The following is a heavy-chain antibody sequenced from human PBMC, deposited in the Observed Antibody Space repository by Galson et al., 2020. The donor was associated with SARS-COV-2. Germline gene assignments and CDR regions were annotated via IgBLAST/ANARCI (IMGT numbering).Heavy chain of an antibody. CDR2: ISSSGYTT. CDR1: GFIFSDYY. CDR3: ARGSYCGGDCYPEYVQH. Sequence: GGSLRLSCAASGFIFSDYYMRWIRQAPGKGLEWISYISSSGYTTYYADSVKGRFTISRDNAQKSVYLQMNNLRADDTAVYYCARGSYCGGDCYPEYVQHWGQGTLATVSS. J-gene: IGHJ1*01. V-gene: IGHV3-11*01. D-gene: IGHD2-21*02.